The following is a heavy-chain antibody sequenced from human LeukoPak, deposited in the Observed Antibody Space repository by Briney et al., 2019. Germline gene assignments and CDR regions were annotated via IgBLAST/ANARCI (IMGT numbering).Heavy chain of an antibody. D-gene: IGHD2-8*01. J-gene: IGHJ6*02. V-gene: IGHV3-30-3*01. CDR3: ARGPERTGVGTRYYYDMDV. Sequence: PGGSLRLSCAASGFTFSSYAMHWVRQAPGKGLEWVAVISYDGSNKYYADSVKGRFTISRDNSKNTLYLQMNSLRAEDTPVYYCARGPERTGVGTRYYYDMDVWGQGTTVTVSS. CDR2: ISYDGSNK. CDR1: GFTFSSYA.